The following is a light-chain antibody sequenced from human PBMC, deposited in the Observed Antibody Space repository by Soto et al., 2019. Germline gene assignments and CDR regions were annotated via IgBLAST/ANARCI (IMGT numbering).Light chain of an antibody. V-gene: IGKV3-11*01. CDR3: QQRSNWPLT. J-gene: IGKJ4*01. CDR1: QSVSSY. Sequence: EIVLTQSPATPSLSPGERATLSCRASQSVSSYLAWYQQQPGQTPKLLFYDASNKATGIPAKVRGSGSGTDFTLTISSLEPEDFAVYYCQQRSNWPLTFGGGTKVEIK. CDR2: DAS.